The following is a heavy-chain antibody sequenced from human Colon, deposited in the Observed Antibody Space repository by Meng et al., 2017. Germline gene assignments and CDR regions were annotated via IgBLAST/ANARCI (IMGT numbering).Heavy chain of an antibody. CDR3: AAGYCSSISCHHKGDAFDT. Sequence: ASVKVSCKTSGYTFTAYYIHWVRQAPGQGLEWMGWINPNSGGTNYAQKFQGRVTMTRDTSIPTAYMELSTLRSDDTAVYYCAAGYCSSISCHHKGDAFDTWGQGTMVTVSS. D-gene: IGHD2-2*01. CDR2: INPNSGGT. V-gene: IGHV1-2*02. CDR1: GYTFTAYY. J-gene: IGHJ3*02.